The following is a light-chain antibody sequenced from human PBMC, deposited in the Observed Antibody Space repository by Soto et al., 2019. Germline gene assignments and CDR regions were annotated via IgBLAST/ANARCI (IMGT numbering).Light chain of an antibody. CDR1: SSNIGAGYD. CDR2: GNS. Sequence: QAVVTQPPSVSGAPGQRVTISCTGSSSNIGAGYDVHWYQQLLGTAPKLLIYGNSNRPSGVPDRFSGSKSGTSASLVITGLQAEDEADYYCQSYDSSLSGSRVFGGGTKLTVL. CDR3: QSYDSSLSGSRV. V-gene: IGLV1-40*01. J-gene: IGLJ2*01.